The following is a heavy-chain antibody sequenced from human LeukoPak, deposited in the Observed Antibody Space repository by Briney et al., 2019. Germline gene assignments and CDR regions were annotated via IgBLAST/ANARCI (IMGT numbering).Heavy chain of an antibody. Sequence: ASVKVSCKASGYTFTDYSLQWVRQAPGQGLEWMGIINPSGGSTSYAQKFQGRVTMTRDMSTSTVYMELSSLRSEDTAVYYCAGGSPYSGSYAIGYWGQGTLVTVSS. V-gene: IGHV1-46*01. D-gene: IGHD1-26*01. CDR2: INPSGGST. CDR3: AGGSPYSGSYAIGY. J-gene: IGHJ4*02. CDR1: GYTFTDYS.